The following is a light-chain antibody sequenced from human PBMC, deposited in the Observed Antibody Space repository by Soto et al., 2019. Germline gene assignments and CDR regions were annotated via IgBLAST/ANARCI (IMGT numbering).Light chain of an antibody. CDR1: QSVSDT. J-gene: IGKJ1*01. CDR2: GAS. Sequence: EFVLTQSPATLSLSPVERATLSCRVSQSVSDTLAWYQQKPGQAPRLLIYGASRRATGFPARFSGSGSGTDFTLTISSMQSEDFAVYYCQKYDNWPWTFGQGTKVEI. CDR3: QKYDNWPWT. V-gene: IGKV3-15*01.